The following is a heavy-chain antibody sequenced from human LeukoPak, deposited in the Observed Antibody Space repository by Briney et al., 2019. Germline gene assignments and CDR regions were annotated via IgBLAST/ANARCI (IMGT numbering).Heavy chain of an antibody. Sequence: GKSLQISCKGSGYTFTTYLIGWVRHMPGKGLEWMGIIYPGDSDPRYSPSFQGQVTPTRDTSISTAYMEVSGLRSDDTAIYYCARDGSLDYWGQGTLVTVSS. V-gene: IGHV5-51*01. CDR1: GYTFTTYL. CDR3: ARDGSLDY. J-gene: IGHJ4*02. CDR2: IYPGDSDP. D-gene: IGHD1-26*01.